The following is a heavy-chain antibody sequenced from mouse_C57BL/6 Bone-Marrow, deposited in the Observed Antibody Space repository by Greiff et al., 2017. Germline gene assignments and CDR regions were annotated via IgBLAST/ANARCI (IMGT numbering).Heavy chain of an antibody. J-gene: IGHJ3*01. V-gene: IGHV1-50*01. D-gene: IGHD2-3*01. CDR1: GYTFTSYW. Sequence: QVQLQQPGAELVKPGASVKLSCKASGYTFTSYWLQLVKQRPGQGLAWIGEIDTSDSSTNYNQKFKGKATLTVDTSSSTAYLQLSSLTSEDSAVYYCAREGWLLGPFAYWGQGTLVTVSA. CDR2: IDTSDSST. CDR3: AREGWLLGPFAY.